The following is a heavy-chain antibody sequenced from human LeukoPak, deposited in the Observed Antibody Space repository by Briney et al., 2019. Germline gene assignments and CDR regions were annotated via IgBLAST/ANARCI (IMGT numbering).Heavy chain of an antibody. J-gene: IGHJ3*02. Sequence: GRSLRLSCAASGFTFDSYGMHWVRQAPGKGLEWVAVISYDGSNKYYVDSVKGRFTISRDNSKNTLYLQMNSLRPEDTAVYYCAKDLTYDYGTYDAFDIWGPGTMVTVSS. CDR2: ISYDGSNK. D-gene: IGHD4-17*01. CDR1: GFTFDSYG. CDR3: AKDLTYDYGTYDAFDI. V-gene: IGHV3-30*18.